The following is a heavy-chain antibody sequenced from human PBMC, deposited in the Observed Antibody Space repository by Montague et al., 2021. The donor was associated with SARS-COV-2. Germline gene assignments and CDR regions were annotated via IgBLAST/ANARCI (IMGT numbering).Heavy chain of an antibody. CDR2: TYYRSEWYS. V-gene: IGHV6-1*01. D-gene: IGHD2-15*01. Sequence: CAISGDSVSTNSGTWNWVRLSPSRGLEWLGRTYYRSEWYSDYSVSVKSRISINPDTSKDQFSLQPNSVTPEDTAVYYCARAERGSCGDGNCYQYFFNYWGQGTLVTVSS. J-gene: IGHJ4*02. CDR3: ARAERGSCGDGNCYQYFFNY. CDR1: GDSVSTNSGT.